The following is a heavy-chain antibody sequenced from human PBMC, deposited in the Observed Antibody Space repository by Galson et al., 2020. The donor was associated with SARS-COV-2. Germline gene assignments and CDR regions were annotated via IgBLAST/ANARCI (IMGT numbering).Heavy chain of an antibody. CDR2: IYNSGNT. J-gene: IGHJ4*02. D-gene: IGHD3-3*01. CDR1: DYFISSGYF. V-gene: IGHV4-38-2*02. Sequence: SETLSLTCAVSDYFISSGYFWGWIRQPPGKGLQWIGSIYNSGNTYYNPSLQSRVTISVDTSKNQFSLKLNSVTAADMAVYYCARDGTYYDFWSDTNFDYWGQGTLVTVSS. CDR3: ARDGTYYDFWSDTNFDY.